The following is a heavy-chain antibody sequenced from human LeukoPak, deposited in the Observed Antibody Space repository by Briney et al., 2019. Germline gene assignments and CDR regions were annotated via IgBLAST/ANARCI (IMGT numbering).Heavy chain of an antibody. CDR3: ATSGYSYGPHWYFDL. CDR1: GFTFSSYW. D-gene: IGHD5-18*01. CDR2: IKTDGSLI. Sequence: GGSLRLSCVASGFTFSSYWTTWVRQAPGKGLEWVANIKTDGSLIYYADSVKGRFTISRDNAKNSLYLQMNSLRAEDTAVYYCATSGYSYGPHWYFDLWGRGTLVTVSS. V-gene: IGHV3-7*01. J-gene: IGHJ2*01.